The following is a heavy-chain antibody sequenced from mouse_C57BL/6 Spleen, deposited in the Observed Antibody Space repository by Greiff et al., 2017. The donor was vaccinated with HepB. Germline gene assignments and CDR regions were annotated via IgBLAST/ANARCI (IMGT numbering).Heavy chain of an antibody. D-gene: IGHD1-1*01. V-gene: IGHV1-7*01. CDR1: GYTFTSYW. CDR2: INPSSGYT. CDR3: ARLEDYGSSYGWYFDV. J-gene: IGHJ1*03. Sequence: QVQLQQSGAELAKPGASVKLSCKASGYTFTSYWMHWVKQRPGQGLEWIGYINPSSGYTKYNKKFKDKAKLTADKYSSTAYMQLSSLTYEDSAVYYCARLEDYGSSYGWYFDVWGTGTTVTVSS.